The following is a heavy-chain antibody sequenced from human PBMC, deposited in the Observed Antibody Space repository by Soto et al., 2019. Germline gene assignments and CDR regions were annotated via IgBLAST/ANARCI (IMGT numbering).Heavy chain of an antibody. CDR1: GGSMSSPNW. V-gene: IGHV4-4*02. J-gene: IGHJ4*02. D-gene: IGHD3-10*01. Sequence: QVRLQESGPGLVKPSGTLSLTCLVSGGSMSSPNWWSWVRQAPGKGLEWIAEMHHSGATNYNPSLKSRVIISIDKSKNQCSLNLSSVTAADTAVYYCATGSLYYYGSGGMWDSWGRGALVTVSS. CDR3: ATGSLYYYGSGGMWDS. CDR2: MHHSGAT.